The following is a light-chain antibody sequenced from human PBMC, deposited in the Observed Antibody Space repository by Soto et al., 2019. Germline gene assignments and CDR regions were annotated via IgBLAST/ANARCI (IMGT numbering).Light chain of an antibody. J-gene: IGKJ2*01. CDR3: QQYAGSPRT. Sequence: EIVLTQSPGTLSLSPGDTATLSCRAIQSVRSNFLAWYQHKPGQAPRLLIHDAYSRATGIPDRFSGSGSDRDFTLTISRLEPEDFAVYYCQQYAGSPRTFGQGTKLEIK. V-gene: IGKV3-20*01. CDR1: QSVRSNF. CDR2: DAY.